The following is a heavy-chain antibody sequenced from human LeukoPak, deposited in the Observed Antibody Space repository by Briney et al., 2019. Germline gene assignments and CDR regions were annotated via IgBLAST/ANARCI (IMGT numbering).Heavy chain of an antibody. V-gene: IGHV4-30-2*01. D-gene: IGHD5-12*01. CDR2: IYHSGST. CDR1: GGSISSGGYS. J-gene: IGHJ4*02. CDR3: ARGRTMDGYNYDFDY. Sequence: SQTLSLTCAVSGGSISSGGYSWSWIRQPPGKGLEWIGYIYHSGSTYYNQSLKSRVTISVDRSKNQFSLKLSSVTAADTAVYYCARGRTMDGYNYDFDYWGQGTLVTVSS.